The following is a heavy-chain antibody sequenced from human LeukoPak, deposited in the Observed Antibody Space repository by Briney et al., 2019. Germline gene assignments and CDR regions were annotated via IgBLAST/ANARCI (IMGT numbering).Heavy chain of an antibody. CDR2: IYSGGYT. CDR1: GFTVNNNY. Sequence: GGSLRLSCAAFGFTVNNNYMSWVRQAPGRGLEWVSVIYSGGYTYYAGSVKGRFTISRDNSKNTLYLQMNSLRAEDTAVYYCASAIGSIWYEFDYWGQGTLVTVSS. CDR3: ASAIGSIWYEFDY. J-gene: IGHJ4*02. D-gene: IGHD6-13*01. V-gene: IGHV3-53*01.